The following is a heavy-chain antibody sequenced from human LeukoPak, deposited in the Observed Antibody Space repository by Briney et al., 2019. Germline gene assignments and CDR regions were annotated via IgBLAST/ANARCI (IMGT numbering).Heavy chain of an antibody. CDR3: AKDSFVDSQSFDS. Sequence: GGSLRLSCAASGFTFSSYAMYWVRQAPGKGLEWVAVISYDGSNKYYADSVKGRFTISRDNSKNKLHLQMSSLSPEDTAVYYCAKDSFVDSQSFDSWGQGTLVTVSS. J-gene: IGHJ4*02. CDR2: ISYDGSNK. CDR1: GFTFSSYA. V-gene: IGHV3-30-3*01. D-gene: IGHD3/OR15-3a*01.